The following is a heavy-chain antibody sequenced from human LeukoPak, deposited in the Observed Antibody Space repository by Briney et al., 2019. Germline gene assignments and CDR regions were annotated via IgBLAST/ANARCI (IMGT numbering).Heavy chain of an antibody. Sequence: PGGSLRLSCAASGFTFSSYAMHWVRQAPGKGLEWVAVISYDGSNKYYADSVKGRFTISRDNSKNTLYLQMNSLRAEDTAVYYCAKGDSSYDILTGILIVYWGQGTLVTVSS. D-gene: IGHD3-9*01. CDR1: GFTFSSYA. CDR3: AKGDSSYDILTGILIVY. CDR2: ISYDGSNK. J-gene: IGHJ4*02. V-gene: IGHV3-30*04.